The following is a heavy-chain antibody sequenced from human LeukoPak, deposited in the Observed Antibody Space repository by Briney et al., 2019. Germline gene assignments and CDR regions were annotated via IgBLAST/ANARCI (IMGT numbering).Heavy chain of an antibody. D-gene: IGHD3-3*01. CDR1: GGTFSSYA. V-gene: IGHV1-69*05. CDR2: IIPIFGTA. CDR3: ARGTGTYYDFWSGYHFDY. J-gene: IGHJ4*02. Sequence: SVKVSCKASGGTFSSYAISWVRQAPGQGLEWMGGIIPIFGTANYAQKFQGRVTITTDESTSTAYMELSSLRSEDTAVYYCARGTGTYYDFWSGYHFDYWGQGTLVTVSS.